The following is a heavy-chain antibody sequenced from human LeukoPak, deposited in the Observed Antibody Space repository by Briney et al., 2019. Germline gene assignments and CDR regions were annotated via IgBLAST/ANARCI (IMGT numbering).Heavy chain of an antibody. D-gene: IGHD6-19*01. CDR1: GFTLSNYA. CDR3: AKERTGGWPFDY. CDR2: ISGSRGTT. J-gene: IGHJ4*02. V-gene: IGHV3-23*01. Sequence: GGSLRLSCAASGFTLSNYAMSWVRQAPGKGLEWVSGISGSRGTTYYADSVKGRPTISRDNSKNTLYLQMNSLRADATAVYYCAKERTGGWPFDYWGQGTLVTVSS.